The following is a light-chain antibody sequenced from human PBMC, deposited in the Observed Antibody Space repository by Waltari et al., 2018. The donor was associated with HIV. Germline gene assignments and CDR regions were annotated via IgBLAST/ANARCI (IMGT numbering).Light chain of an antibody. V-gene: IGLV3-25*03. CDR3: QSADSTGTYPDV. CDR1: ALPKQY. CDR2: KDN. Sequence: SYELTQPPSVSVSPGQKARITCSGDALPKQYAYWYQQKPGQAPVLVIYKDNERPSGIPERFSGSSSGTTVTLTISGVQTEDEADYYCQSADSTGTYPDVFGPGTKVTVL. J-gene: IGLJ1*01.